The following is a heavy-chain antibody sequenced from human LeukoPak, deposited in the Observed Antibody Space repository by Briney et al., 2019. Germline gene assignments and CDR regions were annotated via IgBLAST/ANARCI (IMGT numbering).Heavy chain of an antibody. Sequence: PSETLSLTCTVSGGSVSSGTQYWSWIRQPPGQGLEWIGEINHSGSTNYNPSLKSRVTISVDTSKNQFSLKLSSVTAADTAVYYCARGNYGYGPRRGADVWGQGTTVTVSS. CDR1: GGSVSSGTQY. D-gene: IGHD5-18*01. CDR2: INHSGST. CDR3: ARGNYGYGPRRGADV. J-gene: IGHJ6*02. V-gene: IGHV4-39*07.